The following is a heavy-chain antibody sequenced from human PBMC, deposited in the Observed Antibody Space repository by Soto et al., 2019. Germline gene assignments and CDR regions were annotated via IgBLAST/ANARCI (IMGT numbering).Heavy chain of an antibody. CDR2: MNPNSGNT. J-gene: IGHJ6*03. CDR3: ARVGTPQGLRWPYYYYYYMDV. V-gene: IGHV1-8*01. D-gene: IGHD4-17*01. CDR1: GYTFTSYD. Sequence: ASVKVSCKASGYTFTSYDINWVRQATGQGLEWMGWMNPNSGNTGYAQKFQGRVTMTRNTSISTAYMELSSLRSEDTAVYYCARVGTPQGLRWPYYYYYYMDVWGKGTTVTVSS.